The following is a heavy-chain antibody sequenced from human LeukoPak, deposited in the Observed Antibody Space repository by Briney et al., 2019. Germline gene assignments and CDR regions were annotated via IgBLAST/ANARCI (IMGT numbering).Heavy chain of an antibody. Sequence: PGGSLRLSCAASGFTFSSYSMNWVRQAPGKGLEWVSSISSSSSYIYYADSVKGRFTISRDNAKNSLYLLMNSLRAEDTAVYYCAKDRHAPGRYCSSTTCFPFDSWGQGTLVTVSS. D-gene: IGHD2-2*01. CDR1: GFTFSSYS. V-gene: IGHV3-21*04. CDR3: AKDRHAPGRYCSSTTCFPFDS. CDR2: ISSSSSYI. J-gene: IGHJ5*01.